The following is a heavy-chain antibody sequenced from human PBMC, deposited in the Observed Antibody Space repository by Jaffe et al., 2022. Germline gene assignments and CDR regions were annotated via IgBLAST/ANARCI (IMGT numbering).Heavy chain of an antibody. CDR3: ATDVLDQVVVAATVLGEDY. J-gene: IGHJ4*02. Sequence: EVQLVQSGAEVKKPGATVKISCKVSGYTFTDYYMHWVQQAPGKGLEWMGLVDPEDGETIYAEKFQGRVTITADTSTDTAYMELSSLRSEDTAVYYCATDVLDQVVVAATVLGEDYWGQGTLVTVSS. CDR1: GYTFTDYY. D-gene: IGHD2-15*01. CDR2: VDPEDGET. V-gene: IGHV1-69-2*01.